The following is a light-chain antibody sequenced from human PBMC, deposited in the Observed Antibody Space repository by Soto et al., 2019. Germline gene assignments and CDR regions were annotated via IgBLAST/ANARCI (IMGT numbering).Light chain of an antibody. V-gene: IGLV1-51*01. CDR1: SSNIASNS. Sequence: QSVLTQPPSVSAAPGQKGTISCSVSSSNIASNSVSWYQLLPGTAPKLLIYDDNQRPSGIPVRFSGSKSGTSATLGITVFRTGDEADYYCGSWDSSLSAYVFGTGTKVTVL. J-gene: IGLJ1*01. CDR3: GSWDSSLSAYV. CDR2: DDN.